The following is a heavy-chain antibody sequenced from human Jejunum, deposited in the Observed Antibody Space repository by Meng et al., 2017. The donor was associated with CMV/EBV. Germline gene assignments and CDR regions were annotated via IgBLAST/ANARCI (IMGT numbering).Heavy chain of an antibody. CDR3: AKDVKGLGTRPY. Sequence: CAAPGLTLSSYWMNWVRQVPGKGLVWVSRIKSDGTYTDYADSVKGRFTISRDNAKNTLYLQMNSLRAEDTAVYFCAKDVKGLGTRPYWGQGTLVTVSS. V-gene: IGHV3-74*01. CDR2: IKSDGTYT. J-gene: IGHJ4*02. D-gene: IGHD7-27*01. CDR1: GLTLSSYW.